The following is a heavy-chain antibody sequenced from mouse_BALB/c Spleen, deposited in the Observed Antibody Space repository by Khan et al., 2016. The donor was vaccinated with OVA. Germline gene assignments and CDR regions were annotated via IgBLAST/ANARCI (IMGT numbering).Heavy chain of an antibody. CDR2: LHPGSGGT. CDR1: GYTFTDYE. V-gene: IGHV1-15*01. Sequence: QVQLQQSGAELVRPGASVKLSCKALGYTFTDYEIHWVKQTPVHGLEWLGALHPGSGGTAYNQKFTGKATLTAEKSSSTACMELSSLTSEDSAVYYCTIGPFHYYVYGFAYWGQGTLVTVSA. J-gene: IGHJ3*01. CDR3: TIGPFHYYVYGFAY. D-gene: IGHD1-2*01.